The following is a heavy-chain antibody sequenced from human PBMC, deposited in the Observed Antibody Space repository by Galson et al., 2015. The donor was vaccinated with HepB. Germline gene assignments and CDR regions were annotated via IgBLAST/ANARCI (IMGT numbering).Heavy chain of an antibody. V-gene: IGHV1-3*01. Sequence: SVKVSCKASGYTFTNHVMHWVRQAPGQRPEWMGWITAGNGNTRYSQKFQGRLTITRDTSASTVYMELSSLRSGDTAVYYCARAPDSSGWYNWFDVWGLGTLVIVSS. J-gene: IGHJ5*02. CDR3: ARAPDSSGWYNWFDV. CDR2: ITAGNGNT. D-gene: IGHD6-19*01. CDR1: GYTFTNHV.